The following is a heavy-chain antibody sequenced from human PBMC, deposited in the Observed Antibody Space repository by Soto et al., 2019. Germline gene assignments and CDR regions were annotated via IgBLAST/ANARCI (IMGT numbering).Heavy chain of an antibody. Sequence: ASVKVSCKASGYTFASYYMHWVRQAPGQGLEWMGIINPSGGSTSYAQKFQGRVTMTRDTSTSTVYMELSSLRSEDTAVYYCARDKPPDRYYYYGMDVWGQGTTVTVSS. J-gene: IGHJ6*02. D-gene: IGHD3-22*01. CDR3: ARDKPPDRYYYYGMDV. CDR1: GYTFASYY. V-gene: IGHV1-46*01. CDR2: INPSGGST.